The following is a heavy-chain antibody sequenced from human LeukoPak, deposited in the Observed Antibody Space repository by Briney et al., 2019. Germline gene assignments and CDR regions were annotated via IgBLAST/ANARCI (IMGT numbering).Heavy chain of an antibody. D-gene: IGHD5-12*01. CDR2: SGST. CDR1: GYSISSGYY. V-gene: IGHV4-38-2*02. Sequence: SETLSLTCTVSGYSISSGYYWGWIRQPPGKGLEWIGSGSTYYNPSLKSRVTISVDTSKNQFSLKLTSVTAAGTAVYYCARARGTVAIDYWGHGSLVTVSS. J-gene: IGHJ4*01. CDR3: ARARGTVAIDY.